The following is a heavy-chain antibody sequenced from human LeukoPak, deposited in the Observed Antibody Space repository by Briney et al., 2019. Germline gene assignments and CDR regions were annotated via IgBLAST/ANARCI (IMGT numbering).Heavy chain of an antibody. CDR3: ATLPPIAVAGTGYYYYYYMDV. J-gene: IGHJ6*03. CDR2: FDPEDGET. CDR1: GYTLTELS. V-gene: IGHV1-24*01. D-gene: IGHD6-19*01. Sequence: ASVKVSCKVSGYTLTELSMHWVRQAPGKGLEWMGGFDPEDGETIYAQKFQGRVTMTEDTSTDTAYMELSSLRSEDTAVYYCATLPPIAVAGTGYYYYYYMDVWGKGTTVTVSS.